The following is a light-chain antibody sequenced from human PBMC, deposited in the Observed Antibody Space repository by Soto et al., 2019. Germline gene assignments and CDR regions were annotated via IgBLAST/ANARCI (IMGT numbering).Light chain of an antibody. J-gene: IGLJ1*01. CDR3: AAWDDSLNAYV. CDR1: NVGRHE. CDR2: TTS. Sequence: QSVVTQPPSVSGTPGQGVIISCSNVGRHEVSWYQQVPGMAPKLLIHTTSQRPSGVPDRFSASKSGTSASLAIRGLQSDDEADYYCAAWDDSLNAYVFGTGTKLTVL. V-gene: IGLV1-44*01.